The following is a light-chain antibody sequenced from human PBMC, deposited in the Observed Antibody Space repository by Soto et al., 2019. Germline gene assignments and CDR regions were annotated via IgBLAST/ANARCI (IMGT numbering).Light chain of an antibody. Sequence: DIQMTQSPSSLSASVGDRVTITCRASQSISSYLNWYQQEPGKAPKLLIYAASSLQSGVPSGFSGGGSGTDFTLTISSLQPEDFATYYCQPGYSAPYTFGQGTKLEIK. V-gene: IGKV1-39*01. CDR2: AAS. CDR3: QPGYSAPYT. CDR1: QSISSY. J-gene: IGKJ2*01.